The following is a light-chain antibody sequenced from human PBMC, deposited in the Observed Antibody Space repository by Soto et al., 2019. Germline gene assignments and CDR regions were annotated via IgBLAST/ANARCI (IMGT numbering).Light chain of an antibody. CDR3: QQYNNWPPIT. Sequence: EIVMTQSPGTLSVSPGERATLSCRASQSVTINLAWYQQKAGQAPRLLIYGVSTRATGIPARFSGSGSGTEFTLTISSLQSEDFGVYYGQQYNNWPPITFGLGTRVDIK. J-gene: IGKJ5*01. CDR2: GVS. CDR1: QSVTIN. V-gene: IGKV3-15*01.